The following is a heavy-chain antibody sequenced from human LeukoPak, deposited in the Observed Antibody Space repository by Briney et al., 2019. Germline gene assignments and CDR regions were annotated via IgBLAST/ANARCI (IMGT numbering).Heavy chain of an antibody. CDR2: ISPSSSTI. J-gene: IGHJ4*02. V-gene: IGHV3-48*01. CDR3: AKVSLGYSYGDFDY. D-gene: IGHD5-18*01. Sequence: PGGSLRLSCAASGFTFSSYGMNWVRQAPGKGLEWVSYISPSSSTIYYADSGKGRFTISRDNAKNSLYLQMNGLRAEDTAVYYCAKVSLGYSYGDFDYWGQGTLVTVSS. CDR1: GFTFSSYG.